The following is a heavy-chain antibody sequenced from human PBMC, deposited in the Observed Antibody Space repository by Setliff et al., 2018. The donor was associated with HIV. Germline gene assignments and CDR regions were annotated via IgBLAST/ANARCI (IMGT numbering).Heavy chain of an antibody. J-gene: IGHJ4*02. V-gene: IGHV1-2*06. D-gene: IGHD2-15*01. CDR3: ARGVNTAKVEDF. CDR2: INPNSGGT. CDR1: GYTFTGYY. Sequence: ASVKVSCKASGYTFTGYYMHWVRQAPGQGLEWMGRINPNSGGTNYAQKFQGRVTFTRDTSTTTAYMEVSSLRSEDTAVYYCARGVNTAKVEDFWGQGTLVTVS.